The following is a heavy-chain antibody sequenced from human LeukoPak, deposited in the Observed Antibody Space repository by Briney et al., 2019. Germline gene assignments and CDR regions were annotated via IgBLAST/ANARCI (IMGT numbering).Heavy chain of an antibody. J-gene: IGHJ3*02. CDR2: IYYSGST. V-gene: IGHV4-59*01. Sequence: PSETLSLTCTVSGGSISNYYWSWIRQPPGKGLEWIGYIYYSGSTNSNPSLKSRVIISVDTSKNQFSLKLSSVAAADTAVYYCARDRPEVIGAFDIWGQGTMVTVSS. CDR1: GGSISNYY. CDR3: ARDRPEVIGAFDI. D-gene: IGHD3-22*01.